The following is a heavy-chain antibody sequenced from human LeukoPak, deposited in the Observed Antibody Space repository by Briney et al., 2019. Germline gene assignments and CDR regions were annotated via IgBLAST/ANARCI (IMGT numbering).Heavy chain of an antibody. CDR1: GFTFSNYW. V-gene: IGHV3-7*01. J-gene: IGHJ4*01. Sequence: GGSLRLSCAASGFTFSNYWMSWVRQAPGKGLEWVANIKNDGSKKYYVDSVKGRFTISRDNAKNSLYLQMNSLRVEDTAVYYCASLNQDRFWGQGTLVHVPS. D-gene: IGHD1-14*01. CDR3: ASLNQDRF. CDR2: IKNDGSKK.